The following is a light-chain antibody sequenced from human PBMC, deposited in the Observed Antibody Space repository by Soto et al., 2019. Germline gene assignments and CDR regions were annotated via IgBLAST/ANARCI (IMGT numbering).Light chain of an antibody. CDR3: QQYYSIPPWT. V-gene: IGKV4-1*01. J-gene: IGKJ1*01. Sequence: DIVMTQSPDFLAVSLGERATINCKSSQSVLYSSNNKNYLAWYQQTPGQPPKLLIYWASIRESGVPDRFSGSGSGTDFTLTISSLQAEDVAVYYCQQYYSIPPWTFGQGTKVEIK. CDR2: WAS. CDR1: QSVLYSSNNKNY.